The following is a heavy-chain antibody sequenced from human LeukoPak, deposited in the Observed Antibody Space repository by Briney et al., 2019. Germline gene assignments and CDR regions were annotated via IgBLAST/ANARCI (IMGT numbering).Heavy chain of an antibody. J-gene: IGHJ5*02. D-gene: IGHD3-10*01. CDR2: IHYSGST. Sequence: PSETLSLTCTVSGGSLSSSSYYWGWIRQPPGKGLEWIGSIHYSGSTDYNSTLKSRVTISVDTSKNQFSLKLSSVTAADTAVYYCARNLVMGRGVMILKKPCWFDPWGQGTLVTVSS. V-gene: IGHV4-39*01. CDR3: ARNLVMGRGVMILKKPCWFDP. CDR1: GGSLSSSSYY.